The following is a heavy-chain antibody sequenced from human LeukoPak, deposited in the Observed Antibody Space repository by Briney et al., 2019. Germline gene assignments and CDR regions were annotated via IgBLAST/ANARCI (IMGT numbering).Heavy chain of an antibody. CDR1: GYTFTSYG. D-gene: IGHD6-13*01. Sequence: GASVKVSCKASGYTFTSYGISWVRQAPGQGLEWMGWINPNNGGTNYAQKFQGRVTMTRGTSINTAYMELSRLRSDDTAVYYCARDWSGGAAAVYYWGQGTLVTVSS. CDR2: INPNNGGT. J-gene: IGHJ4*02. CDR3: ARDWSGGAAAVYY. V-gene: IGHV1-2*02.